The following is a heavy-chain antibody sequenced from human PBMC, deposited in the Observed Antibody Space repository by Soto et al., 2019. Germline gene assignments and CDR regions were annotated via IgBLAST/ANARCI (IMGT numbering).Heavy chain of an antibody. Sequence: QVQLVESGGGVVQPGRSLRLSCAASGFIFSTYGMHWVRQAPGKGLEWLSVISYDGNNKYYADSVKGPFTISRDNSKNTLWLQMDSLRTEDTAVYYCAKDLLLTTITTVGDWGQGTLVTVSS. J-gene: IGHJ4*02. CDR1: GFIFSTYG. CDR2: ISYDGNNK. CDR3: AKDLLLTTITTVGD. D-gene: IGHD4-17*01. V-gene: IGHV3-30*18.